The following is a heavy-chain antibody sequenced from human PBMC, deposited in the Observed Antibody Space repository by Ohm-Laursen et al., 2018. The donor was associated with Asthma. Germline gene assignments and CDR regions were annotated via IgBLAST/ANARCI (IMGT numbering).Heavy chain of an antibody. CDR2: ISSSSSYI. V-gene: IGHV3-21*01. D-gene: IGHD1-26*01. J-gene: IGHJ4*02. CDR1: GFTFSSHS. CDR3: ATAPKKWELLREFDY. Sequence: SLRLSCAASGFTFSSHSMNWVRQAPGKGLEWVSSISSSSSYIYYADSVKGRFTISRDNAKNSLYLQMNSLRAEDTAVYYCATAPKKWELLREFDYWGQGTLVTVSS.